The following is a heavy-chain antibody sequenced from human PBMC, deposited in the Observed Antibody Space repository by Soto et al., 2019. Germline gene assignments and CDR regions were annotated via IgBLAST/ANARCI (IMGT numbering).Heavy chain of an antibody. J-gene: IGHJ3*02. CDR1: GGTFSSYA. Sequence: GTSVKVSCKASGGTFSSYAISWVRQAPGQGLEWMGGIIPIFGTANYAQKFQGRVTITADESTSTAYMELSSLRSEDTAVYYCARDLAILYYYDSSGYYARPDAFDIWGQGTMVTVS. CDR2: IIPIFGTA. V-gene: IGHV1-69*13. CDR3: ARDLAILYYYDSSGYYARPDAFDI. D-gene: IGHD3-22*01.